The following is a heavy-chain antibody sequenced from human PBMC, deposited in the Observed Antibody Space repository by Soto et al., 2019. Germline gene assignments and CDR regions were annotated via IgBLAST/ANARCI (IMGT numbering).Heavy chain of an antibody. V-gene: IGHV4-39*01. D-gene: IGHD4-17*01. CDR3: ARRSGGGYGDFPFDY. Sequence: QLQLQESGPGLVKPSETLSLTCTVSGGSISSSSYYWGWIRQPPGKGLEWIGSIYYSGSTYYNPSLKSRVTISVDTSKNQFSLKLSSVTAADTAVYYCARRSGGGYGDFPFDYWGQGTLVTVSS. CDR1: GGSISSSSYY. J-gene: IGHJ4*02. CDR2: IYYSGST.